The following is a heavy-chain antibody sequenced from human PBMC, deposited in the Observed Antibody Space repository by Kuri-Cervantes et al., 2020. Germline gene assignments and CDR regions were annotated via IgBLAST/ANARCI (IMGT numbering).Heavy chain of an antibody. CDR3: ARGLRDILTGYPYYYDSNGIDY. J-gene: IGHJ4*02. V-gene: IGHV4-38-2*02. D-gene: IGHD3-22*01. CDR2: IYHSGST. CDR1: GYSISSGYY. Sequence: SETRSPTCTVSGYSISSGYYWGWIRQPPGKGLEWIGSIYHSGSTYYNPSLRSRVTISVDTSKNHFSLKLSSVTAADTAVYYCARGLRDILTGYPYYYDSNGIDYWGQGTLVTVSS.